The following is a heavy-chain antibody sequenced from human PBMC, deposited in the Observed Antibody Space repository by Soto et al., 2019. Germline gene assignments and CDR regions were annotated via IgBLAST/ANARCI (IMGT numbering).Heavy chain of an antibody. CDR2: IIPIFGTA. CDR1: GGTFSSYA. Sequence: SVKISCKASGGTFSSYAISWVRQAPGQGLEWMGGIIPIFGTANYAQKFQGRVTITADESTSTAYMELSSLRSEDTAVYYCARVKQQLVMGFEPWGQGTLVTVS. CDR3: ARVKQQLVMGFEP. V-gene: IGHV1-69*13. J-gene: IGHJ5*02. D-gene: IGHD6-13*01.